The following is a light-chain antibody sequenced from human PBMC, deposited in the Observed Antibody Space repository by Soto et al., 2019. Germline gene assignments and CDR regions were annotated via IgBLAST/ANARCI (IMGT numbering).Light chain of an antibody. J-gene: IGLJ1*01. CDR2: EVN. CDR1: SSYVGAYIY. V-gene: IGLV2-14*03. CDR3: SSYSDSDTKV. Sequence: QSALTQPASVSGSPGQSITISGGGTSSYVGAYIYVSWYQQFPGKAPKLIIYEVNNRPSGVSDRFSGSKSDTTAYLTISGLQAEDEADYYCSSYSDSDTKVFGTGTKLTVL.